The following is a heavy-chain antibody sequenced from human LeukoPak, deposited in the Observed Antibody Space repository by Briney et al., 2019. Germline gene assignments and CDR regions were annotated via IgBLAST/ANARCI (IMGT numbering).Heavy chain of an antibody. CDR3: AREVEMATQFDY. Sequence: SETLSLTCTVSGRSISTHYWSWIRQPAGKGLEWIGRISTTGSTNYNPSLKSRVTMSIDTSKNQFSLKLSSVTAADTAVYYCAREVEMATQFDYWGQGTLVTVSS. CDR2: ISTTGST. J-gene: IGHJ4*02. CDR1: GRSISTHY. V-gene: IGHV4-4*07. D-gene: IGHD5-24*01.